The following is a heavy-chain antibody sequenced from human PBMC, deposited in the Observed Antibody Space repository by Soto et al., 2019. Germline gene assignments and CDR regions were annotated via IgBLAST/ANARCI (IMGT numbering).Heavy chain of an antibody. V-gene: IGHV1-18*04. CDR2: ISAYNGNT. CDR1: GYSVTSYW. J-gene: IGHJ6*03. Sequence: QVPWKGAGYSVTSYWISWLRQAPGQGLEWMGWISAYNGNTNYAQKLQGRVTMTTDTSTSTAYMELRSQRSDDTAVYYCARGVSGGYDFEYYYYYMDVWGKGTTVTVSS. D-gene: IGHD5-12*01. CDR3: ARGVSGGYDFEYYYYYMDV.